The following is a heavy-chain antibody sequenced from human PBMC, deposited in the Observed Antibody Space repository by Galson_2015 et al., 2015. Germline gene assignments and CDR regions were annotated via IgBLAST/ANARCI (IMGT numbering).Heavy chain of an antibody. J-gene: IGHJ4*02. Sequence: SLRLSCAASGFTFSSYAMHWVRQAPGKGLEWVALITYDGDNKYYADSVKGRFTISRDNSKNTLYLQMNSLRPEDTAVYYCARETSCYDSAYSGQGTLVTVSS. CDR2: ITYDGDNK. V-gene: IGHV3-30*01. CDR1: GFTFSSYA. CDR3: ARETSCYDSAY. D-gene: IGHD5-12*01.